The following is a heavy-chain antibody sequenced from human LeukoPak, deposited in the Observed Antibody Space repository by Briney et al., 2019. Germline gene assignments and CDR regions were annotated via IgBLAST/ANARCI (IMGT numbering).Heavy chain of an antibody. CDR1: GGSISSGGYY. J-gene: IGHJ4*02. CDR3: ARVGDGYNIDY. CDR2: IYYSGST. D-gene: IGHD5-24*01. Sequence: SETLSLTCTVSGGSISSGGYYWSWLRQHPGRGLEWIGYIYYSGSTYYNPSLKSRVTISVDTSKNQFSLKLSSVTAADTAVYYCARVGDGYNIDYWGQGTLVTVSS. V-gene: IGHV4-31*03.